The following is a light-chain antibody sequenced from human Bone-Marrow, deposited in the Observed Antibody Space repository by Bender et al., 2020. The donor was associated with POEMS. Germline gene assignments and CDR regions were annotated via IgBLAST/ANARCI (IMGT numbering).Light chain of an antibody. Sequence: QSALTQPPSASGSPGQSVTISCTGTSSDVGGFVSWYQQHPGKAPKVIIYEVTKRPSGVPDRFSGSKSDNTASLTVSGLQAEDEADYYCYSYAGNYNWVFGGGTKLTVL. CDR3: YSYAGNYNWV. J-gene: IGLJ3*02. CDR1: SSDVGGF. V-gene: IGLV2-8*01. CDR2: EVT.